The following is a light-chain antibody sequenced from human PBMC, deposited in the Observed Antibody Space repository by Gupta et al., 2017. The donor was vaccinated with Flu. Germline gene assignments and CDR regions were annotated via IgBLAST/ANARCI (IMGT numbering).Light chain of an antibody. CDR2: AAS. CDR3: QHSYSNLIT. Sequence: DIQMTQSPSSLSASVGDRVTITCRASQSISSYLNWYQQKPGKAPKLLIYAASSLQSGVPSRFSGSGSGTDFTLTISSLQPEDFATYYCQHSYSNLITFGQGTRLEIK. CDR1: QSISSY. J-gene: IGKJ5*01. V-gene: IGKV1-39*01.